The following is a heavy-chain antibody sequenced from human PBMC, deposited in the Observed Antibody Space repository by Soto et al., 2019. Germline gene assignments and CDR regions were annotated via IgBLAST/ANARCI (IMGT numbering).Heavy chain of an antibody. Sequence: WTWIRQLPGKGLEWIGYIYYTGNTYYNQSLKSRPTISIDTSENQFSLKLTSVTAADTAVYFCASGHDAYKVRYWGQGTLVTVSS. V-gene: IGHV4-31*02. CDR2: IYYTGNT. D-gene: IGHD1-1*01. J-gene: IGHJ4*02. CDR3: ASGHDAYKVRY.